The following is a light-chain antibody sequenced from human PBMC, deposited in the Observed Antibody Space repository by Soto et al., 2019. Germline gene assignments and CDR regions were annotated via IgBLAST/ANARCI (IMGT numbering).Light chain of an antibody. Sequence: EIVLTQSPATLSLSPGERATLSCRASQSVGSYFAWYQQKPGQAPRLLIYDASNRATGIPARFSGSGSGTDXTLTISSLEXXDFAVYYCQQRGNWPVTFGQGTRVDIK. V-gene: IGKV3-11*01. CDR3: QQRGNWPVT. J-gene: IGKJ1*01. CDR1: QSVGSY. CDR2: DAS.